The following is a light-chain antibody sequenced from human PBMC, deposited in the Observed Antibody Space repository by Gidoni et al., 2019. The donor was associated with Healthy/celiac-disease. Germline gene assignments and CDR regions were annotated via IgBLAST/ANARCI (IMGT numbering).Light chain of an antibody. CDR3: QQYYSYLT. J-gene: IGKJ5*01. CDR1: QGISSY. CDR2: AAS. V-gene: IGKV1-8*01. Sequence: ALRMTQSPSSFSASTGDRVTITCRASQGISSYLAWYQQKPGKAPKLLIYAASTLQSGVPSRFSGSGSGTDFTLTISCLQSEDFATYYCQQYYSYLTFGQXTRLEIK.